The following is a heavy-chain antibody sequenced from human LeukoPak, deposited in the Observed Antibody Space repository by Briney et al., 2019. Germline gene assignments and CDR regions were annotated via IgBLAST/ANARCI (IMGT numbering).Heavy chain of an antibody. CDR3: ARAAYCSGGTCYSGNFQD. J-gene: IGHJ1*01. CDR1: GGSISNYY. Sequence: SETLSLTCTVSGGSISNYYWNWIRQPPGKGLEWIGYIYYTGNTNYNPSLASRVTMSIGTSRNHFPLNLRSVTAAGTAVYYCARAAYCSGGTCYSGNFQDWGQGTLVTVSS. CDR2: IYYTGNT. D-gene: IGHD2-15*01. V-gene: IGHV4-59*01.